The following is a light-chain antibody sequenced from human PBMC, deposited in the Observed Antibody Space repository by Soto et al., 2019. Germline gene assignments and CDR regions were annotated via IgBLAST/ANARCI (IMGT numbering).Light chain of an antibody. CDR3: QQSYSTPRT. CDR1: HNIDTH. J-gene: IGKJ1*01. Sequence: DIQMTQSPSALSASVGDRVTITCRASHNIDTHLNWYQQKLGTAPKLLIYAASSLQSGVPSRFDGSGSGTDFTLTISSLQPEDFATYYCQQSYSTPRTFGPGTKVEIK. CDR2: AAS. V-gene: IGKV1-39*01.